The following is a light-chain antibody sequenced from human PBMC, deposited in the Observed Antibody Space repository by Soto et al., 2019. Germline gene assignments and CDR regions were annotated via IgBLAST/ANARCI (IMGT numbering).Light chain of an antibody. CDR3: QRYNNAPRA. Sequence: DIQMTQSPSSLSASVGDRVTITCRASQGIYNYLAWYQAKPGKVPKLLIYAASTLQSGVPSRFSGSGSETDFTLTISSLQAEDDGTDYSQRYNNAPRAFGQGTKVDIK. J-gene: IGKJ1*01. CDR1: QGIYNY. V-gene: IGKV1-27*01. CDR2: AAS.